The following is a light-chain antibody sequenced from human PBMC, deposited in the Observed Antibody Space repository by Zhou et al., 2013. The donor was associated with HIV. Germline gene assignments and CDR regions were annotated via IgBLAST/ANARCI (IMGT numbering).Light chain of an antibody. Sequence: AIQLTQSPSSLSASIGDRVNITCRASQEIFTYLAWYQQTPGKAPRVLIYDASTLQSGVSSRFSGSGSGADFTLTISGLQREDFAIYYCQQLSSFPLTFGQGSRLEV. CDR2: DAS. V-gene: IGKV1-13*02. J-gene: IGKJ5*01. CDR1: QEIFTY. CDR3: QQLSSFPLT.